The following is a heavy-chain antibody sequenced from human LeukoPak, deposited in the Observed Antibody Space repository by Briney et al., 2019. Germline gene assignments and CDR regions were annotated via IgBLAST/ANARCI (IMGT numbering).Heavy chain of an antibody. V-gene: IGHV3-7*03. CDR1: GFTLSKHW. J-gene: IGHJ6*02. CDR3: AKVFAIGYYYYGMDV. Sequence: GGSLRLSCAASGFTLSKHWMTWVRQAPGKGLECVAIIKQDGSEKYYVNSVKGRFTISRDNAKNSLYLQMNSLRPEDTALYYCAKVFAIGYYYYGMDVWGQGTTVTVSS. CDR2: IKQDGSEK.